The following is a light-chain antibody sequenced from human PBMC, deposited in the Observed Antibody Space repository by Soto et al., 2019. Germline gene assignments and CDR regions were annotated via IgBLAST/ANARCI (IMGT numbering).Light chain of an antibody. J-gene: IGKJ2*01. V-gene: IGKV3-15*01. CDR3: QQYNNWPRT. CDR2: GAS. Sequence: EIVMTQSPATLSVSPGERATLSCRASQSVSSNLAWYQQKPGQAPRLLIYGASIRATGIPARFSGSGSGTECTLTISSLQSDEFAVYYCQQYNNWPRTFGQGTKLEIK. CDR1: QSVSSN.